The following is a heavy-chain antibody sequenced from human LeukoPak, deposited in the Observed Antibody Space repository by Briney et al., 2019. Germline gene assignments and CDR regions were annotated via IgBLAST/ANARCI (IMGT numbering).Heavy chain of an antibody. V-gene: IGHV1-2*02. CDR3: AREGVWIQLWNHNWFDP. CDR2: INPNSGGT. J-gene: IGHJ5*02. CDR1: GYTFTGYY. D-gene: IGHD5-18*01. Sequence: ASVKVSCKASGYTFTGYYMHWVRQAPGQGLEWMGWINPNSGGTNYAQKFQGRVTMTRDTPISTAYMELSRLRSDNTAVYYCAREGVWIQLWNHNWFDPWGRGTLVTVSS.